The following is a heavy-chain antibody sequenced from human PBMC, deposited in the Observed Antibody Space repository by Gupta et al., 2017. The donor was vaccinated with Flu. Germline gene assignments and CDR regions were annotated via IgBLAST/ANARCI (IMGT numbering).Heavy chain of an antibody. J-gene: IGHJ4*02. D-gene: IGHD2-15*01. CDR1: VLRFRFYA. Sequence: EGQLLESGGDLVQPGGSLRLPCAASVLRFRFYAISWVRQAPGKGLEWVSTISGSGDRTYYADSVRGRFTISRDNSKNTLFLQMNSLRAEDTAQYYCAKDCSGNTCYPTPDYWGQGTLVTVSA. V-gene: IGHV3-23*01. CDR3: AKDCSGNTCYPTPDY. CDR2: ISGSGDRT.